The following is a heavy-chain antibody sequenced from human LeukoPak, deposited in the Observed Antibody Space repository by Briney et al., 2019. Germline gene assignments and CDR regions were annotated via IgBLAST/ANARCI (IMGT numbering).Heavy chain of an antibody. CDR2: IYYSGST. CDR3: AREKKRYYYDSSGYQGGFVY. D-gene: IGHD3-22*01. V-gene: IGHV4-59*01. CDR1: GGSISSYY. J-gene: IGHJ4*02. Sequence: PSETLSLTCTVSGGSISSYYWSWIRQPPGKGLEWIGYIYYSGSTNYNPSLKSRVTISVDTSKNQFSLKLSSVTAADPAVYYCAREKKRYYYDSSGYQGGFVYWGEGPLVTVSS.